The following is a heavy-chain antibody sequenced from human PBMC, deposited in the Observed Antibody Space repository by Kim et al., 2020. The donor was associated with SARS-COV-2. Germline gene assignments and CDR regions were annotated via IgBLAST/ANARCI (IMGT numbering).Heavy chain of an antibody. V-gene: IGHV4-59*08. CDR2: MYNSGST. CDR3: ARTYHYESSGYYGGFYFD. CDR1: GGSISSDY. Sequence: SETLSLTCTVSGGSISSDYWSWIRQTPGKGLEWIAYMYNSGSTNYNPSLKSRVTISVDTSKNQFSLNLRSVTAADTAVYYFARTYHYESSGYYGGFYFD. D-gene: IGHD3-22*01. J-gene: IGHJ4*01.